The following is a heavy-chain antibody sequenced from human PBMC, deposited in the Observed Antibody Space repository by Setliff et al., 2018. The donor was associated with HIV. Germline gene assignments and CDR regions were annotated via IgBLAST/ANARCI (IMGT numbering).Heavy chain of an antibody. CDR3: ASQRTITMIVVVIPKGFDI. CDR1: GGSISSSSYY. D-gene: IGHD3-22*01. J-gene: IGHJ3*02. V-gene: IGHV4-39*01. CDR2: IYYSGST. Sequence: PSETLSLTCTVSGGSISSSSYYWGWIRQPPGKGLEWIGSIYYSGSTYYNPSLKSRVTISVDTSKNQFSLKLSSVTAADTAVYYCASQRTITMIVVVIPKGFDIWGQGTMVT.